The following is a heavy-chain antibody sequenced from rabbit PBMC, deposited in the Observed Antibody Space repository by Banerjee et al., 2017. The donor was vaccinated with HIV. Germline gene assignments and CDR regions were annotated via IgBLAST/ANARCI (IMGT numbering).Heavy chain of an antibody. CDR3: ARSYYSYGYGGYLDL. Sequence: QSLEESGGDLVKPGASLTLTCTASGFSFSSSYYMCWVRQAPGKGLEWIACIYTSSGSTWYASWVNGRFPISRSTSLNTVDLKMTSLTAADTATYFCARSYYSYGYGGYLDLWGPGTLVTVS. J-gene: IGHJ4*01. CDR1: GFSFSSSYY. D-gene: IGHD6-1*01. V-gene: IGHV1S43*01. CDR2: IYTSSGST.